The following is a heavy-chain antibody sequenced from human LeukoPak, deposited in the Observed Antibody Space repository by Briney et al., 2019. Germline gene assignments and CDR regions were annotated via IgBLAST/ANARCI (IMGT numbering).Heavy chain of an antibody. V-gene: IGHV3-74*01. J-gene: IGHJ6*03. CDR2: INTDGSST. D-gene: IGHD3-3*01. CDR3: ARVEWELGYYYYYYMDV. CDR1: GFTFSNYW. Sequence: PGGSLRLSCAASGFTFSNYWMHWVRQAPGKGLVWVSRINTDGSSTTYADSVKGRFTISRDNAKNTVYLQMNSLRAEDTAVYYCARVEWELGYYYYYYMDVWGKGTTVTVSS.